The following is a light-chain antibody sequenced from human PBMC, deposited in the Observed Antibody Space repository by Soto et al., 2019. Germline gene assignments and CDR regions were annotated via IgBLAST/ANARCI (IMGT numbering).Light chain of an antibody. Sequence: QSVLTQPASVSGSPGQSITISCTGTSSDVGGYNYVSWYQQHPGKAPKLVIYEVSGRPSGVSNRFSGSKSGNTASLTISGLQAEDGDDYYCSSYSSTTTLGVFGTGTKLTVL. J-gene: IGLJ1*01. V-gene: IGLV2-14*01. CDR2: EVS. CDR3: SSYSSTTTLGV. CDR1: SSDVGGYNY.